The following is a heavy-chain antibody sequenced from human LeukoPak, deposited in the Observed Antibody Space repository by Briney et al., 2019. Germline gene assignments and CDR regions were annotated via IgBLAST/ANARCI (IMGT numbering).Heavy chain of an antibody. Sequence: GSLRLSCAASGFTFSSYSMNWVRQAPGKGLEWVSSISSSSSYIHYADAVKGRFTISRDNAKNSLYLQMNSLRAEDTAVYYCARKGAGTSASHFDYWGQGTLVTVSS. CDR3: ARKGAGTSASHFDY. J-gene: IGHJ4*02. CDR2: ISSSSSYI. D-gene: IGHD6-19*01. V-gene: IGHV3-21*01. CDR1: GFTFSSYS.